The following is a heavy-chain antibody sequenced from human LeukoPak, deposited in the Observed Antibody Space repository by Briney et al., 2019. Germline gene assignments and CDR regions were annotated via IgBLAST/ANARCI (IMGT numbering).Heavy chain of an antibody. CDR1: GGSFSGYY. Sequence: SDTLSLTCAVYGGSFSGYYWSWIRQPPGKGLEWIGEINHSGSTNYNPSLKSRVTISVDTSKNQFSLKLSSVTAADTAVYYCARVSSSSPTSYYFDYWGQGTLVTVSS. CDR3: ARVSSSSPTSYYFDY. CDR2: INHSGST. J-gene: IGHJ4*02. D-gene: IGHD2/OR15-2a*01. V-gene: IGHV4-34*01.